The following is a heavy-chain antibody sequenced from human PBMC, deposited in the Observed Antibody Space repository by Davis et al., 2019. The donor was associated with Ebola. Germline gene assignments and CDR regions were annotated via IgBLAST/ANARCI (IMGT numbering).Heavy chain of an antibody. V-gene: IGHV3-7*01. CDR3: ARVFDFWSGYYRADYYGMDV. J-gene: IGHJ6*02. CDR2: IKQDGSEK. Sequence: GESLKISCAASGFTVSSNFMTWVRQAPGKGLEWVANIKQDGSEKYYVDSVKGRFTISRDNAKNSLYLQMNSLRAEDTAVYYCARVFDFWSGYYRADYYGMDVWGQGTTVTVSS. CDR1: GFTVSSNF. D-gene: IGHD3-3*01.